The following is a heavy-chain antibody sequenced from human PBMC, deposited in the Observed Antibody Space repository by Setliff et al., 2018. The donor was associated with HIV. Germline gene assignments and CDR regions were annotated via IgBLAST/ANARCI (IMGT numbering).Heavy chain of an antibody. V-gene: IGHV4-39*01. J-gene: IGHJ4*02. CDR1: GGSIKSSDYY. CDR3: ASHSGGWNYYLDY. Sequence: SETLSLTCSVSGGSIKSSDYYWGWIRQAPGKGLEWIGSMYYSGRTYYSPSLKSRVTISLDLSKNEFSLKVTSATAADTAMYYCASHSGGWNYYLDYWGQGTLVTVSS. CDR2: MYYSGRT. D-gene: IGHD6-19*01.